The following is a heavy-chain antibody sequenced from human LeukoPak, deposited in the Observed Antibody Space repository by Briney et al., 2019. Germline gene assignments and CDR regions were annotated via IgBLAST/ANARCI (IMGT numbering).Heavy chain of an antibody. J-gene: IGHJ5*01. CDR1: GFMFSSYW. CDR3: ARGTLEHCSGASCYPLDS. D-gene: IGHD2-15*01. V-gene: IGHV3-74*01. CDR2: INTDGSST. Sequence: GGSLRLSCAASGFMFSSYWMHWVRQAPEKGLVWVSRINTDGSSTAHAASVKGRFTISRDNAKNTLHLQMNSLRAEDTSVYYCARGTLEHCSGASCYPLDSWGQGTLVTVSS.